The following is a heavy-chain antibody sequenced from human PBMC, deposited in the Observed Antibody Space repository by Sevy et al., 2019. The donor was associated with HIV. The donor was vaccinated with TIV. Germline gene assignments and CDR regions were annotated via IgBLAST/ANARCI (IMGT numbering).Heavy chain of an antibody. V-gene: IGHV3-53*03. J-gene: IGHJ6*02. CDR3: ATTSTPLYSYALDV. Sequence: GGSLRLSCAASEFTVSSKYMSWVRQAPGKGLEWVSVIYSGGNTSYADSVKGRFTISRYISKNTLYLQMNSLRAEATAIYYCATTSTPLYSYALDVWGQGTTVTVSS. D-gene: IGHD2-15*01. CDR1: EFTVSSKY. CDR2: IYSGGNT.